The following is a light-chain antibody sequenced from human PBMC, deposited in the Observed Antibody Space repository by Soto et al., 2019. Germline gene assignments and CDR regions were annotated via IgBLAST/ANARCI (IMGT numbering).Light chain of an antibody. CDR1: SSSIGSNN. CDR3: AAWDDSVSGYV. Sequence: QSVLTQPPSASGTPGQRVTISCSGSSSSIGSNNVYWYHQLPGTAPKLLIYRNNQRPSGVPDRFSGSKSGTSASLAISGLWSEDEADYYCAAWDDSVSGYVFGTGTKVTVL. V-gene: IGLV1-47*03. J-gene: IGLJ1*01. CDR2: RNN.